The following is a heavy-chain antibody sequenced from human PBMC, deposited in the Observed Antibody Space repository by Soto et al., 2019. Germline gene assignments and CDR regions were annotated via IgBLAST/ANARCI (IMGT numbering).Heavy chain of an antibody. V-gene: IGHV4-31*03. CDR1: GGSISSGGYY. J-gene: IGHJ6*02. D-gene: IGHD1-26*01. CDR3: ASGTEVSPSWDV. Sequence: PSETLSLTCTVSGGSISSGGYYWSWIRQHPGKGLEWIGYIYYSGSTYYNPSLKSRVTISVDTSKNQFSLKLSSVTAAYTAVYYCASGTEVSPSWDVWGQGTTVTVSS. CDR2: IYYSGST.